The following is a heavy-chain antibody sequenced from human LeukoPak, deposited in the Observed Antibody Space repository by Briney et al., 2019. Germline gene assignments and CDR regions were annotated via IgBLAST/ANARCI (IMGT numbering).Heavy chain of an antibody. D-gene: IGHD4-23*01. CDR1: GGSISSYY. V-gene: IGHV4-4*07. CDR2: IYTSGST. Sequence: SETLSLTCTVSGGSISSYYWSWIRQPAGKGLGWIGRIYTSGSTNYNPSLKSRVTMSVDTSKNQFSLKLSSVTAADTAVYYCARLTSAGGGYLFDYWGQGTLVTVSS. J-gene: IGHJ4*02. CDR3: ARLTSAGGGYLFDY.